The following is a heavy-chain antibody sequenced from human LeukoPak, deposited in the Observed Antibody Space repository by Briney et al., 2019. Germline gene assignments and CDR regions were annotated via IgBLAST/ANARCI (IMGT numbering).Heavy chain of an antibody. V-gene: IGHV4-39*01. CDR1: GGSISSSSYY. CDR3: ARRSGYCSGGTCYNFDY. J-gene: IGHJ4*02. CDR2: IYYSGST. Sequence: SETLSLTCTVSGGSISSSSYYWGWIRQPPGKGLEWIGSIYYSGSTYYNPSLKSRVTISVDTSKNQFSLKLTSVIAADTAVYYCARRSGYCSGGTCYNFDYWGQGTLVTVSS. D-gene: IGHD2-15*01.